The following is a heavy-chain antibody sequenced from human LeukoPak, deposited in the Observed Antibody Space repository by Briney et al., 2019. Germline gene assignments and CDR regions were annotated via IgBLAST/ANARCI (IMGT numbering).Heavy chain of an antibody. CDR1: GFTFSSHS. CDR3: ARGAYYYED. J-gene: IGHJ4*02. CDR2: IRSSSSTI. V-gene: IGHV3-48*01. Sequence: QPGGSLRLSCAASGFTFSSHSMNWVRQAPGKGLEWVSYIRSSSSTIYYADSVKGRFTISRDNAKNSLYLQMNSLRAEDTAVYYCARGAYYYEDWGQGTLVTVSS. D-gene: IGHD3-22*01.